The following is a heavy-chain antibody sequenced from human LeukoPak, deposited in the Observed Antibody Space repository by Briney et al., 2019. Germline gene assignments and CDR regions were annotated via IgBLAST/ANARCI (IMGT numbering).Heavy chain of an antibody. J-gene: IGHJ4*02. CDR1: GFTFSSYA. Sequence: GGSLRLSCAASGFTFSSYAMNWVRQAPGKGLEWVATVSGSGDRMYHADSVKGRFTISRDNSKNTIYLQMSSLRAEDTALYYCAKAAAAPGFDFWGQGTLVTVSS. CDR2: VSGSGDRM. V-gene: IGHV3-23*01. CDR3: AKAAAAPGFDF. D-gene: IGHD6-13*01.